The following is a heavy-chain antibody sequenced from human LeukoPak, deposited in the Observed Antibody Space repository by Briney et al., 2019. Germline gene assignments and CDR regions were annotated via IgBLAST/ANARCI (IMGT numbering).Heavy chain of an antibody. CDR2: IYRGGST. V-gene: IGHV3-53*01. J-gene: IGHJ6*03. Sequence: PGGSLRLSCAASGFTVSSNYMNWVRQAPGRGLEWVSVIYRGGSTYYAESVKGRFTISRDISKNTLYLQMNSLRVEDTAVYYCARSGPVDYYYYYMDVWGKGTTVTISS. D-gene: IGHD2-15*01. CDR3: ARSGPVDYYYYYMDV. CDR1: GFTVSSNY.